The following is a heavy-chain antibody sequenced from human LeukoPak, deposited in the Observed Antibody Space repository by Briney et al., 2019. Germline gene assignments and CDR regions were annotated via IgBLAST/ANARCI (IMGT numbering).Heavy chain of an antibody. CDR1: GGSFSGYY. J-gene: IGHJ5*02. D-gene: IGHD2-2*01. V-gene: IGHV4-34*01. CDR3: ARLYRQLLRYNWFDR. CDR2: INHSGST. Sequence: SETLSLTCAVYGGSFSGYYWSWIRQPPGKGLEWIGEINHSGSTNYNPSLKSRVTISVDTSKHQFSLKLSSVAAADTAVYYCARLYRQLLRYNWFDRWGQGTLVTVSS.